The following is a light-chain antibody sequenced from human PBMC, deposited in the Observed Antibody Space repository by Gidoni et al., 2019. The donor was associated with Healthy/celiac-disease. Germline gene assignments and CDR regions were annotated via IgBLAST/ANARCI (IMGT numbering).Light chain of an antibody. CDR2: GAS. CDR1: QSVSNN. J-gene: IGKJ2*01. Sequence: EIVMTQSPATLSVSPGERATLSCRASQSVSNNLAWYQQKPGQAPRLLIYGASTRATGIPARFSGSGSETEFTLTISSLQSEDFAVYYCQHYNNWPPKYTFGQGTKLEIK. CDR3: QHYNNWPPKYT. V-gene: IGKV3-15*01.